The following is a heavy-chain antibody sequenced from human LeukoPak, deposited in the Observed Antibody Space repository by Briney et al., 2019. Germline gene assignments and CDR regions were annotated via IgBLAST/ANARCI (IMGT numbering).Heavy chain of an antibody. CDR1: GGSISSYY. J-gene: IGHJ5*02. CDR2: IYYSGST. V-gene: IGHV4-59*01. D-gene: IGHD6-13*01. Sequence: SETLSLTCTVSGGSISSYYWSWLRQPPGKGLEWIGYIYYSGSTNYNPSLKSRVTISVDTSKNQFSLKLSSVTAADTAVYYCARISIAATGTNWFDPWGQGTLVTVSS. CDR3: ARISIAATGTNWFDP.